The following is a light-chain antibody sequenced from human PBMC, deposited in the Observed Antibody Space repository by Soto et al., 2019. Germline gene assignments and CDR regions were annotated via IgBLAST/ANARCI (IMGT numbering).Light chain of an antibody. Sequence: QSVLTQPRSVSGSPGQSVTSSCTGTSSDVGGYNYVPWYQQHPGKAPKLMIYDVSKRPSGVPDRFSGSKSGNTASLTISGLQAEDEADYYCCSYAGSYVFGTGTKVTVL. CDR1: SSDVGGYNY. J-gene: IGLJ1*01. CDR2: DVS. V-gene: IGLV2-11*01. CDR3: CSYAGSYV.